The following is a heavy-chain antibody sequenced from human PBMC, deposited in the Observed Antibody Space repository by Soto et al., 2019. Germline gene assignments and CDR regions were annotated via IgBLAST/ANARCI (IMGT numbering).Heavy chain of an antibody. V-gene: IGHV3-30-3*01. Sequence: GGSLRLSCAASGFTFSSYAMHWVRQAPGKGLEWVAVISYDGSNKYYADSVKGRFTISRDNSKNTLYLQMNSLRAEDTAVYYCARDLSNSYGSSFDYWGQGTLVTVSS. D-gene: IGHD5-18*01. CDR2: ISYDGSNK. J-gene: IGHJ4*02. CDR1: GFTFSSYA. CDR3: ARDLSNSYGSSFDY.